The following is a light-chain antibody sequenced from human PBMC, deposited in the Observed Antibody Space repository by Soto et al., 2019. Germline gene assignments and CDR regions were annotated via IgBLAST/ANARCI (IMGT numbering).Light chain of an antibody. Sequence: DIQLTQSPPSLSASVGDTVTFTCRASQHLRTYLAWYQQKPGKAPKLLIYDASILQSGVPSRFSGSGSGTDFTLTISSLQPEYVATYYCHQLNSYLETFGQGTKLEIK. V-gene: IGKV1-9*01. J-gene: IGKJ2*01. CDR2: DAS. CDR1: QHLRTY. CDR3: HQLNSYLET.